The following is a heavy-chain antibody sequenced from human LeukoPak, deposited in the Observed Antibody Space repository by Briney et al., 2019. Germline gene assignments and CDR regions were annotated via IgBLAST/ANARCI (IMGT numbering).Heavy chain of an antibody. CDR3: ARAGCSGGSCYIRGFFDY. CDR2: IYYSGST. Sequence: SETLSLTCTVSGGSISSGDYYWRWLREPPGKGLEWIVYIYYSGSTYYNPSLKSRVTISVDTSKNQFSLKLSSVTAADTAVYYCARAGCSGGSCYIRGFFDYWGQGTLVTVS. CDR1: GGSISSGDYY. D-gene: IGHD2-15*01. V-gene: IGHV4-30-4*01. J-gene: IGHJ4*02.